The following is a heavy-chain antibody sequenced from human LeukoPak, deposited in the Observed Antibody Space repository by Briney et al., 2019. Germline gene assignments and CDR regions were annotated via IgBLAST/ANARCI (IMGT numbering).Heavy chain of an antibody. V-gene: IGHV3-23*01. CDR1: GFTFSDYA. CDR2: ISGGGDST. D-gene: IGHD2-2*01. Sequence: GGSLRLSCAASGFTFSDYAMTWVRRTPGKGLEWVSVISGGGDSTDYADSMKGRFTISRDNSKNTLYLQMNGLRAEDTVLYYCAKLGCTGTICYANYWGQGTLVTVSS. CDR3: AKLGCTGTICYANY. J-gene: IGHJ4*02.